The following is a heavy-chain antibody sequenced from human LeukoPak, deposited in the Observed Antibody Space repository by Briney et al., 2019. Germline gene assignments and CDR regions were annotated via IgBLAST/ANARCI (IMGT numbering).Heavy chain of an antibody. CDR1: GDSISSSSYY. D-gene: IGHD5-12*01. J-gene: IGHJ4*02. CDR3: AATYFFDF. Sequence: SETLSLTCTVSGDSISSSSYYWGWIRQPPGKGLEWIGSIYYSGSTYYNPSLKSRVTISVDTSKNQFSLKLNSVTAADTAVYYCAATYFFDFWGQGTLDTVSS. CDR2: IYYSGST. V-gene: IGHV4-39*01.